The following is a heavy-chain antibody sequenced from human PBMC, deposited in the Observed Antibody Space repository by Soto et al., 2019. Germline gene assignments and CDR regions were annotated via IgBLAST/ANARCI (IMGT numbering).Heavy chain of an antibody. V-gene: IGHV1-69*12. J-gene: IGHJ6*02. CDR1: GGSLSNYG. D-gene: IGHD3-22*01. CDR3: ARGDATKIVVTTYYAMDV. Sequence: QVQLVQSGAEVKKPGSSVKVSCKASGGSLSNYGISWVRQAPGQGLEWMGAIIPVFGTPNYAQKFQDRVTITADESTTTVYMEVRSLTSEDTAVYYCARGDATKIVVTTYYAMDVWGQGTTVIVPS. CDR2: IIPVFGTP.